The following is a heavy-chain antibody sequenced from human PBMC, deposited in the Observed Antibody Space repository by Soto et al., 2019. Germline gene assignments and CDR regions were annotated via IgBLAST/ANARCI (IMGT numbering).Heavy chain of an antibody. J-gene: IGHJ5*02. CDR1: GGSFSGYY. V-gene: IGHV4-34*01. CDR2: INHSGST. CDR3: ARKDFNWFDP. Sequence: SETLSLTCAVYGGSFSGYYWSWIRQPPGKGLEWIGEINHSGSTNYNPSLKSRVTISVDTSKNQFSLKLSSVTAADTAVYYCARKDFNWFDPWGQGTLVTVSS. D-gene: IGHD2-15*01.